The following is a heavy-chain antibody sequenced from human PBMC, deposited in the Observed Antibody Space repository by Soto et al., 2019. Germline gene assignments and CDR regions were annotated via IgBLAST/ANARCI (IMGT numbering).Heavy chain of an antibody. Sequence: ASVKVSCKASGYTFTSYDMHWVRQAPGQGLEWMGIINPSGGSTSYAQKFQGRVTMTRDTSTSTVYMELSSLRSEDTAVYYCARDGRGYSGYDSSLAYYYYMDVWGKGTTVTVSS. D-gene: IGHD5-12*01. CDR1: GYTFTSYD. CDR3: ARDGRGYSGYDSSLAYYYYMDV. V-gene: IGHV1-46*03. J-gene: IGHJ6*03. CDR2: INPSGGST.